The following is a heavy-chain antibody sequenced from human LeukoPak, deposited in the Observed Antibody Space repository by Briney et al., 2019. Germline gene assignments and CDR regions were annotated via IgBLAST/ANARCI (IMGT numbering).Heavy chain of an antibody. Sequence: PGGSLRLSCAASGFTFSTYTMNWVRQAPGKGLEWVSSVSSGSSYRYHADSVKDRFSISRDNAKNSLYLQMNSLRAEDTAVYYCETASRQYKDLPYYFDWWGEGSLVTVYS. CDR2: VSSGSSYR. CDR3: ETASRQYKDLPYYFDW. V-gene: IGHV3-21*01. D-gene: IGHD1-14*01. J-gene: IGHJ4*02. CDR1: GFTFSTYT.